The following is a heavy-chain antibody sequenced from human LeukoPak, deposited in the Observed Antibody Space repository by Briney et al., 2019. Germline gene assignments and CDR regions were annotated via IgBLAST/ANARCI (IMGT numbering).Heavy chain of an antibody. CDR1: GYTFTVNH. Sequence: ASVKVSCKASGYTFTVNHVHWVRQAPGQGLEWMGWNDPNSGGTKYAQKFQDRVAMTRDTSISTAYMELSRLRSDDTAVYYCARDFRSYGGNRAYWYFDLWGRGTLVTVSS. D-gene: IGHD4-23*01. J-gene: IGHJ2*01. V-gene: IGHV1-2*02. CDR3: ARDFRSYGGNRAYWYFDL. CDR2: NDPNSGGT.